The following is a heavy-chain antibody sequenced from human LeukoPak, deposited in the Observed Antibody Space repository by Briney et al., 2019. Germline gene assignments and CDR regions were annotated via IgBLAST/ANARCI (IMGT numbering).Heavy chain of an antibody. Sequence: GGSLRLSCAASGFTFSSYAMHWVRQAPGKGLEWVAVISYDGSNKYYADSAKGRFTISRDNSKNTLYLQMNSLRAEDTAVYYCASSNYYGDGYWGQGTLVTVSS. CDR1: GFTFSSYA. V-gene: IGHV3-30-3*01. CDR3: ASSNYYGDGY. D-gene: IGHD4-17*01. J-gene: IGHJ4*02. CDR2: ISYDGSNK.